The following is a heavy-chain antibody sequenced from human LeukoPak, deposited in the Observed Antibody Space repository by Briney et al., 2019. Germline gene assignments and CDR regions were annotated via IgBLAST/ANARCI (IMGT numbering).Heavy chain of an antibody. Sequence: SETLSLTCTVSGGSISSSSYYWGWIRQPPGKGLEWIGSIYYSGSTYYNPSLKSRVTISVDTSKNQFSLKLSSVTAADTAVYYCARDRMTSFYYYYGMDVWGQGTTVTVSS. D-gene: IGHD2-15*01. J-gene: IGHJ6*02. CDR3: ARDRMTSFYYYYGMDV. CDR2: IYYSGST. V-gene: IGHV4-39*07. CDR1: GGSISSSSYY.